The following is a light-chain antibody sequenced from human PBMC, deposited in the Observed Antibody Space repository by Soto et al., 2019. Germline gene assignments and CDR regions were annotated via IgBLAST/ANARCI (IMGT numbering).Light chain of an antibody. V-gene: IGLV2-14*01. J-gene: IGLJ7*01. Sequence: QSALTQPASVSGSPGQSITISCTGTSSDVGGYNYVSWYQQHPGKAPKLMIYEVSNRPSGVSNHFSGSKSGNTASLTISGLQAEDEADYYCSSYTSSTTAVFGGGTQLTVL. CDR3: SSYTSSTTAV. CDR1: SSDVGGYNY. CDR2: EVS.